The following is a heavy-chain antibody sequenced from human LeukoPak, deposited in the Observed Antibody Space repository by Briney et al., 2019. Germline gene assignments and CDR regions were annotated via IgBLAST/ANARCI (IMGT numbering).Heavy chain of an antibody. CDR2: ISSSGSTI. CDR3: ARLPRGMITFGGVIGGYGMDV. CDR1: GFTFSSYE. D-gene: IGHD3-16*02. J-gene: IGHJ6*02. V-gene: IGHV3-48*03. Sequence: GGSLRLSCAASGFTFSSYEMNWVRQAPGKGLEWVSYISSSGSTIYYADSAKGRFTISRDNAKNSQYLQMNSLRAEDTAVYYCARLPRGMITFGGVIGGYGMDVWGQGTTVTVSS.